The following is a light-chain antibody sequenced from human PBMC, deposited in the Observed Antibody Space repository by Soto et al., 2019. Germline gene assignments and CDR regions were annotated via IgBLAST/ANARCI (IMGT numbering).Light chain of an antibody. Sequence: DVVMTQSPLSLPVTLGQPPSISCRSNQILVHSDGIAYFSWFQQRQGRSPRXLIYKVSNRDSGVPARFSGSGSGTDGALKISRVEEEDGGVYDCMQGTHWTITFGQGTRLEIK. CDR3: MQGTHWTIT. CDR1: QILVHSDGIAY. V-gene: IGKV2-30*02. J-gene: IGKJ5*01. CDR2: KVS.